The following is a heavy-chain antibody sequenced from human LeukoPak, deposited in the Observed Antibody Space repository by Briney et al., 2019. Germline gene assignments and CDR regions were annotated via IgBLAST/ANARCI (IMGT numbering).Heavy chain of an antibody. CDR1: GGSFSGYY. Sequence: KASETLSLTCAVYGGSFSGYYWSWIRQPPGKGLEWIGEINHSGSTNYNPSLKSRVTISVDTSKNQFSLKLSSVTAADTAVYYCAAKRRIGRGGTKRGFDFWGQGTLVTVSS. CDR2: INHSGST. D-gene: IGHD3-10*01. V-gene: IGHV4-34*01. J-gene: IGHJ4*02. CDR3: AAKRRIGRGGTKRGFDF.